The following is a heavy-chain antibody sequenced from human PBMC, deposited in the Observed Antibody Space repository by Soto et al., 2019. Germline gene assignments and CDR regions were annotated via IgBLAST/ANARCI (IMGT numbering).Heavy chain of an antibody. Sequence: XGSLRLSCSASGVILGQYAMSWVRLAPGKGLEWVSVVGPSGASTFYADSVRGRFTISRDNSENTLYLQMNSLRAADTALYFCARSYYYDSTGYYRTFDYWGPGTLVTVSS. J-gene: IGHJ4*02. CDR1: GVILGQYA. D-gene: IGHD3-22*01. CDR3: ARSYYYDSTGYYRTFDY. CDR2: VGPSGAST. V-gene: IGHV3-23*01.